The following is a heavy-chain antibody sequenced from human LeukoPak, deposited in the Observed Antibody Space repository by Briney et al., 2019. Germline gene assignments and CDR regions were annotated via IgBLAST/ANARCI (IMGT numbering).Heavy chain of an antibody. Sequence: EASVKVSCKASGYTFTGYYMHWVRQAPGQGLEWMGWINPNSGGTNYAQKFQGRVTMTRDTSISTAYMELSRLRSDDTAVYYCARAGLRWNPLSAFDIWGQGTMVTVSS. J-gene: IGHJ3*02. CDR2: INPNSGGT. CDR1: GYTFTGYY. CDR3: ARAGLRWNPLSAFDI. V-gene: IGHV1-2*02. D-gene: IGHD4-23*01.